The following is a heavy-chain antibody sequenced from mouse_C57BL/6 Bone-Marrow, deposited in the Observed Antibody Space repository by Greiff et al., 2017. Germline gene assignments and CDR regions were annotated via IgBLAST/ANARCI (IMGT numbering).Heavy chain of an antibody. CDR3: TTYDYDGFAY. D-gene: IGHD2-4*01. V-gene: IGHV14-4*01. J-gene: IGHJ3*01. CDR1: GFNIKDDY. Sequence: VQLKESGAELVRPGASVKLSCTASGFNIKDDYMHWVKQRPEQGLEWIGWIDPENGDTEYASKFQGKAPITADTSSNTAYLQLSSLASEDTAVYYCTTYDYDGFAYWGQGTLVTVSA. CDR2: IDPENGDT.